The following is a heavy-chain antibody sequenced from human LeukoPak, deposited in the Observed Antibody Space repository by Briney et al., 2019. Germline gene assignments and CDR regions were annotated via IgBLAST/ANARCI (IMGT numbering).Heavy chain of an antibody. CDR1: GFTFSYYG. D-gene: IGHD1-26*01. CDR3: AKAMGATLFDY. Sequence: PGGSLRLSCAASGFTFSYYGMHWVRQAPGKGLEWVSGISGSGGSTYYADSVKGRFTISRDNSKNTLYLQMNSLRAGDTAVYYCAKAMGATLFDYWGQGTLVTVSS. CDR2: ISGSGGST. V-gene: IGHV3-23*01. J-gene: IGHJ4*02.